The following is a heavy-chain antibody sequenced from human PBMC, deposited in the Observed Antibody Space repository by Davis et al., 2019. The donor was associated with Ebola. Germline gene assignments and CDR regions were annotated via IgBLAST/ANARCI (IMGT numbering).Heavy chain of an antibody. D-gene: IGHD7-27*01. Sequence: GESLKISCEASGFSISNIDMNWVRQAPGKGLEYVSNINYAGTSTSYADSVKGRFSVSRDNSKNILYLEMNSLRVEDTAIYYCLGDPNWAFGYWGQGTLVTASS. V-gene: IGHV3-23*01. CDR1: GFSISNID. J-gene: IGHJ4*02. CDR2: INYAGTST. CDR3: LGDPNWAFGY.